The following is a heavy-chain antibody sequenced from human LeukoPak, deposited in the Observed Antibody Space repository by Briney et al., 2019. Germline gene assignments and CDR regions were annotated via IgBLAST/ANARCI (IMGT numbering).Heavy chain of an antibody. J-gene: IGHJ5*02. D-gene: IGHD6-13*01. CDR3: AGLIAAAGTGWFDP. CDR2: IIPILGIA. Sequence: GASVKVSCKASGGTFSSYTISWVRQAPGQGLEWMGRIIPILGIANYAQKFQGRVTITADKSTSTAYMELRSLRSEDTAVYYGAGLIAAAGTGWFDPWGQGTLVTVSS. CDR1: GGTFSSYT. V-gene: IGHV1-69*02.